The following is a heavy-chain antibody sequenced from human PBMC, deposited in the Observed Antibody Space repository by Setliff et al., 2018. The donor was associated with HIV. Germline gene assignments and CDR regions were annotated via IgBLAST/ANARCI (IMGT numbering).Heavy chain of an antibody. CDR2: ISSSTYI. V-gene: IGHV3-21*01. CDR3: ASAGGGNSGTRWFDY. J-gene: IGHJ4*02. CDR1: GFIFSDYS. Sequence: GGSLRLSCAASGFIFSDYSMNWVRQAPGKGLEWVSSISSSTYIYYADSVKGRFTISRDNAKNSLYLQMNNLRAEDTAVYYCASAGGGNSGTRWFDYWGQGALVTVSS. D-gene: IGHD2-21*02.